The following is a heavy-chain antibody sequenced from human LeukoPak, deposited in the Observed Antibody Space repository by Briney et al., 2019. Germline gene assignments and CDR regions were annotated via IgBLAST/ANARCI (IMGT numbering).Heavy chain of an antibody. Sequence: SETLSLTCTVSGGSISGDIYYWGWIRQPPGKGLEWIGSIYYSGSTYYNPSLKSRVTISVDTSKNQVSLKLSSVTAADTAVYYCARHEGDTSGSYMYNWFDPWGQGTLVTVSS. J-gene: IGHJ5*02. CDR2: IYYSGST. CDR1: GGSISGDIYY. D-gene: IGHD3-22*01. V-gene: IGHV4-39*01. CDR3: ARHEGDTSGSYMYNWFDP.